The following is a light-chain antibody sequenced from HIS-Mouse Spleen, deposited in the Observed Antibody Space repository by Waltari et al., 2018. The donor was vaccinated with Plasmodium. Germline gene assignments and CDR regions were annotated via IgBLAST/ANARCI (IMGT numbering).Light chain of an antibody. CDR1: ALHKHY. CDR3: YSTDSSGNHRV. CDR2: EDS. J-gene: IGLJ3*02. V-gene: IGLV3-10*01. Sequence: SYELTQPPSASVSPGQTARITCPCDALHKHYAYGYQQKSGKAPVLVIYEDSKRPSGIPERFSGSSSGTMATLTISGAQVEDEADYYCYSTDSSGNHRVFGGGTKLTVL.